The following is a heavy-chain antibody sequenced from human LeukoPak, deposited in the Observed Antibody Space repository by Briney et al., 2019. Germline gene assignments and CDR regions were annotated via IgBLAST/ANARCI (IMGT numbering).Heavy chain of an antibody. J-gene: IGHJ6*02. CDR3: AREPLNGSRNYYYGMDV. CDR2: IVPFLGIA. D-gene: IGHD6-25*01. V-gene: IGHV1-69*04. Sequence: SVKVSCKASGGTFSSSAISWVRQAPGQGLEWMGRIVPFLGIANYAQNFQGRVTITADKSTSTAYMELSSLTSEDTAVYYCAREPLNGSRNYYYGMDVWGQGTTVTVSS. CDR1: GGTFSSSA.